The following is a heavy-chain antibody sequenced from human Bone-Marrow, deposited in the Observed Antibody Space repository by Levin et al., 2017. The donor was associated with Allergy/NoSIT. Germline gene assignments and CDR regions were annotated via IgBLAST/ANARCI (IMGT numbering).Heavy chain of an antibody. J-gene: IGHJ4*02. CDR1: GASIISATYY. Sequence: NPSETLSLTCTVSGASIISATYYWGWVRQPPGKGLEWIGSVYFSGSTYLSPFLKSRVTMAVDTSRSHFSLNLSSVTAADTAVYYCARVPALRFLDWLLDYWGRGVLVTVSS. CDR3: ARVPALRFLDWLLDY. CDR2: VYFSGST. D-gene: IGHD3-9*01. V-gene: IGHV4-39*02.